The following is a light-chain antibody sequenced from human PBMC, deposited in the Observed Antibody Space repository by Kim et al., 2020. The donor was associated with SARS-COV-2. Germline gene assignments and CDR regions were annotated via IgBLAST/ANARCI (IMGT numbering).Light chain of an antibody. CDR3: HQYGTSPPNT. Sequence: IVLTQSPGTLSLSPGERATLSCRASQSVSSSHLAWYQQKPGQAPRLLIYGASHRVTGIPDRFRGSGSGTDFTLTISRLEPEDFAVYYCHQYGTSPPNTFGQGTKVDIK. CDR2: GAS. CDR1: QSVSSSH. V-gene: IGKV3-20*01. J-gene: IGKJ2*01.